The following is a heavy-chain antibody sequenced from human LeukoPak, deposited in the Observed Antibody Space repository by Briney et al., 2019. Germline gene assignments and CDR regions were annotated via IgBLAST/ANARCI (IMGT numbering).Heavy chain of an antibody. D-gene: IGHD6-6*01. CDR1: GYTFISYG. Sequence: GASVKVSCKASGYTFISYGISWVRQAPGQGLEWMGWISSSSGKTNSAQKFQGRVTMTTDTSTSTAYLGLRSLRFDDTALYYCARDHASSSGWFDPWGQGTLVTVSS. CDR3: ARDHASSSGWFDP. J-gene: IGHJ5*02. CDR2: ISSSSGKT. V-gene: IGHV1-18*01.